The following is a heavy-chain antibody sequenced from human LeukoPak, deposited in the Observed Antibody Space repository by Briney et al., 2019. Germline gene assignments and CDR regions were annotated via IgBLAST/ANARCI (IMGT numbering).Heavy chain of an antibody. CDR1: GFIVSANY. V-gene: IGHV3-53*01. CDR2: IYSGGSP. CDR3: ARGRQCDA. D-gene: IGHD4-11*01. Sequence: GGSLRLSCAASGFIVSANYMNWVRQAPGKGLEWVSVIYSGGSPFYADSVKGRFTISRDNSKNTVYLQMNNLRVEDTAVYYCARGRQCDAWGQGTLVTVSS. J-gene: IGHJ5*02.